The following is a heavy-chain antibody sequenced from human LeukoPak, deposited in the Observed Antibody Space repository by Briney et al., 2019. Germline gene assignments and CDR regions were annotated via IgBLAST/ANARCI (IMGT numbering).Heavy chain of an antibody. CDR2: ISYDGSNK. CDR3: ATPDSSGFSYYFDY. D-gene: IGHD3-22*01. CDR1: GFTFSSYA. Sequence: PGGSLRLSCAASGFTFSSYAMHWVRQAPGKGLEWVAVISYDGSNKYYADSVKGRFTISRDNSKNTLYLQMNSLRAEDTAVYYCATPDSSGFSYYFDYWGQGTLVTVSS. V-gene: IGHV3-30-3*01. J-gene: IGHJ4*02.